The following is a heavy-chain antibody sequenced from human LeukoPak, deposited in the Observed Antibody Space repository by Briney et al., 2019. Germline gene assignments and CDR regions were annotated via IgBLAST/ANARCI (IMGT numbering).Heavy chain of an antibody. J-gene: IGHJ6*03. CDR2: INNSGST. CDR1: GGSFSGYY. CDR3: ARVVAYYYYYMDV. Sequence: SETLSLTCAVYGGSFSGYYWNWIRQPPGKGLEWIGEINNSGSTNYNPSLKSRVTISVDTSKNQFSLKLSSVTAADTAVYYCARVVAYYYYYMDVWGKGTTVTISS. V-gene: IGHV4-34*01. D-gene: IGHD2-15*01.